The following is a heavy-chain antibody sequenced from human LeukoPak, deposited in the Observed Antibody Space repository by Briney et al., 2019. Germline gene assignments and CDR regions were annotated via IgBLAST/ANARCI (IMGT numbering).Heavy chain of an antibody. CDR1: GGSISSYY. V-gene: IGHV4-59*01. J-gene: IGHJ6*02. D-gene: IGHD4-17*01. Sequence: SETLSLTCTVSGGSISSYYWSWIRQPPGKGLEWIGYIYYSGSTNYKPSLKSRVTISVDTSKNQFSLKLSSVTAADTAVYYCARDHYGDYYYGMDVWGQGTTVTVSS. CDR2: IYYSGST. CDR3: ARDHYGDYYYGMDV.